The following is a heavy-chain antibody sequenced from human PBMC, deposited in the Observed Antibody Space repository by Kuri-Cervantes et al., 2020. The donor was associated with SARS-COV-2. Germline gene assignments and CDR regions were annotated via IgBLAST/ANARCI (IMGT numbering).Heavy chain of an antibody. V-gene: IGHV1-24*01. D-gene: IGHD6-13*01. CDR2: FDPEDGET. CDR3: ATTPLAAAGVYYYYYYMDV. Sequence: ASVKVSCKVSGYTLTELSMHWVRQAPGKGLEWMGGFDPEDGETIYAQKFQGGVTMTEDTSTDTAYMELSSLRSEDTAVYYCATTPLAAAGVYYYYYYMDVWGKGTTVTVAS. J-gene: IGHJ6*03. CDR1: GYTLTELS.